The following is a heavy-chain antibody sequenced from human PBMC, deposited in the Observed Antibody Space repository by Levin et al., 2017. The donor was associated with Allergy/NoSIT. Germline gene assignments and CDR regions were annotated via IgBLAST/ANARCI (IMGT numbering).Heavy chain of an antibody. Sequence: GESLKISCAASGFTFSSYAMSWVRQAPGKGLEWVSALSGNGVNIYYADSVQGRFTISRDNSKNTLYLQMNSLRAEDTAVYYCAKVWAGSTGYFFDFWGQGTLVTVSS. J-gene: IGHJ4*02. V-gene: IGHV3-23*01. CDR3: AKVWAGSTGYFFDF. D-gene: IGHD3-22*01. CDR2: LSGNGVNI. CDR1: GFTFSSYA.